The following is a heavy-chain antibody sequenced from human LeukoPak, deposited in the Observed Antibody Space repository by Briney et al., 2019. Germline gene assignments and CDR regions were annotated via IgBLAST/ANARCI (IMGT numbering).Heavy chain of an antibody. CDR3: AREGRHRRDGYNFDY. D-gene: IGHD5-24*01. Sequence: PSETLSLTCTVSGGSISSSSYYWGWIRQPPGKGLEWIGSSYYSGSTYYNPSLKSRVTISVDTSKNQYSLKLSSVTAADTAVYYCAREGRHRRDGYNFDYWGQGTLVTVSS. CDR2: SYYSGST. J-gene: IGHJ4*02. V-gene: IGHV4-39*07. CDR1: GGSISSSSYY.